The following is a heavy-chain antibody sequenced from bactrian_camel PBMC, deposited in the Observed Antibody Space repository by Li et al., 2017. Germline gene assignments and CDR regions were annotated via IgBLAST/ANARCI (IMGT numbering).Heavy chain of an antibody. CDR2: IDLVSNT. J-gene: IGHJ4*01. D-gene: IGHD2*01. Sequence: HVQLVESGGGSVQAGGSLRLSCATSRITYSNYCVAWFRQAPGKEREGVASIDLVSNTHYADTAKGRFTISKDNAKNTLSLQMNSLKPEDTAMYYCEAGRNCYYGTRYWGQGTQVTVS. CDR1: RITYSNYC. CDR3: EAGRNCYYGTRY. V-gene: IGHV3-2*01.